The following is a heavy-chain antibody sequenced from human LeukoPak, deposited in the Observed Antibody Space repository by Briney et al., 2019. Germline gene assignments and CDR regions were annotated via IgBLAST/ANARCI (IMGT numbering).Heavy chain of an antibody. CDR2: IYYSGST. V-gene: IGHV4-59*01. D-gene: IGHD3-10*01. CDR3: AREPVWFGESSHAFDI. CDR1: GGSISSYY. Sequence: SETLSLTCTVSGGSISSYYWNWIRQPPGKGLEWIAYIYYSGSTNYNPSLKSRVTISVDTSKNQFSLKLNSVTAADTAVYYCAREPVWFGESSHAFDIWGQGTMVTVSS. J-gene: IGHJ3*02.